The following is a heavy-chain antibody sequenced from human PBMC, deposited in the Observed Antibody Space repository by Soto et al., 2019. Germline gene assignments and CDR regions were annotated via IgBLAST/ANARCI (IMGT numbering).Heavy chain of an antibody. Sequence: KTSETLSLTCFVSGYFIGAGGYYWSWIRHHPGKGLEWIGSFYSSGSIIYNPSLRSRVSISGDMSTNQFSMSLTSVTAADMARYYCARMYSSGSGWFHPWGQGTLVTVSS. J-gene: IGHJ5*02. CDR1: GYFIGAGGYY. D-gene: IGHD6-19*01. CDR2: FYSSGSI. V-gene: IGHV4-31*02. CDR3: ARMYSSGSGWFHP.